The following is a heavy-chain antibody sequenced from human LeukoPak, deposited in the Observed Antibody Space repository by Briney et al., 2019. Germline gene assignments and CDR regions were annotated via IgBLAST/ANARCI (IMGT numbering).Heavy chain of an antibody. J-gene: IGHJ4*02. Sequence: SETLSLTCTVSGGSISSGDYYWSWIRQPPGKGLEWIGYIYSSGSTYYNPSLKSRVTISVDTSKNQFSLKLSSVTAADTAVYYCARDPSDYYDSSGYHPSNWGQGTLVTVSS. CDR2: IYSSGST. CDR3: ARDPSDYYDSSGYHPSN. V-gene: IGHV4-30-4*08. D-gene: IGHD3-22*01. CDR1: GGSISSGDYY.